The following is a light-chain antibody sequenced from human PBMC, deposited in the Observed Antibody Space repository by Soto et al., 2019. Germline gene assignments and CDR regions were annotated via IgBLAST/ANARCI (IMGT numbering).Light chain of an antibody. CDR1: SSDVGSYNL. Sequence: QSALTQPASVSGSPGQSITIYCTGTSSDVGSYNLVSWYQQHPGKAPKFMIYEATKRPSGVSNRFSGSKSGNTASLTISGLQAEDEADYYCCSYAGSSTYVFGTGTKLTVL. V-gene: IGLV2-23*01. CDR2: EAT. J-gene: IGLJ1*01. CDR3: CSYAGSSTYV.